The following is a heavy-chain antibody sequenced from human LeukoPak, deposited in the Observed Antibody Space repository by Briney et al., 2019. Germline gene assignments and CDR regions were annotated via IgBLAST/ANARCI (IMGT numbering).Heavy chain of an antibody. CDR3: ARDRPGIAAAGPYYYYYMDV. V-gene: IGHV1-46*01. Sequence: ASVKVSCKASGYTFTSYYMHWVRQAPGQGLEWMGIINPSGGSTSYAQKFQGRVTMTRDMSTSTVYMELSSLRSEDTAVYYCARDRPGIAAAGPYYYYYMDVWGKGTTVTVSS. CDR2: INPSGGST. J-gene: IGHJ6*03. D-gene: IGHD6-13*01. CDR1: GYTFTSYY.